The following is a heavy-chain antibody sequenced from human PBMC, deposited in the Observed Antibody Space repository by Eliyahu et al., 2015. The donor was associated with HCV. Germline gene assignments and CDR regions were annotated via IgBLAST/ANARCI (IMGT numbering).Heavy chain of an antibody. CDR3: TTGAPGGFDYYLDV. CDR2: IKSKTDGGTT. V-gene: IGHV3-15*01. D-gene: IGHD3-10*01. Sequence: EVQLVESGGGLVKPGGSLRLSCAASXXTFRKXGLXWXRQAPGKGLEWIGRIKSKTDGGTTDYAAPVKGRFTISRDDSKSTLYLQMNSLKTEDTAVYYCTTGAPGGFDYYLDVWGQGTTVTVSS. J-gene: IGHJ6*03. CDR1: XXTFRKXG.